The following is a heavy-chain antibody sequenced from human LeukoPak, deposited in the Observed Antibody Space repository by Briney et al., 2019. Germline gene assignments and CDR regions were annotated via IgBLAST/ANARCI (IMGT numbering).Heavy chain of an antibody. CDR3: AREGTDMGVTTVTTGDAFDI. V-gene: IGHV3-66*01. J-gene: IGHJ3*02. D-gene: IGHD4-17*01. CDR1: GFTVSSNY. Sequence: GGSLRLSCSASGFTVSSNYMSWVRQAPGKGLEWVSVIYSGGSTYYADSVKGRFTISRDNSKNTLYLQMNSLRAEDTAVYYCAREGTDMGVTTVTTGDAFDIWGQGTMVTVSS. CDR2: IYSGGST.